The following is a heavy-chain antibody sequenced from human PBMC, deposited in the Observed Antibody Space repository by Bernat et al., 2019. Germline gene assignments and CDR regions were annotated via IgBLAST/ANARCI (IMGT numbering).Heavy chain of an antibody. V-gene: IGHV4-38-2*01. J-gene: IGHJ4*02. Sequence: QVQLQESGPGLVKPSETLSLTCAVSGYSISSGYYWGWIRQPPGKGLEWIGSIYHSGSTYYNPSLKKRFTISVGTSKNQFSLKLSSVTAADTAVYYCARVTTIFGVVSTRYYFDYWGQGTLVTVSS. CDR3: ARVTTIFGVVSTRYYFDY. CDR1: GYSISSGYY. D-gene: IGHD3-3*01. CDR2: IYHSGST.